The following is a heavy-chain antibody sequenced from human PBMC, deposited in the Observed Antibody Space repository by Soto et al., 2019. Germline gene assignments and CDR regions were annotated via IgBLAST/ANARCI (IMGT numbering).Heavy chain of an antibody. CDR2: INPNSGGT. J-gene: IGHJ6*02. CDR3: ARDIFFGTPPPGGNNRYYYGMDV. CDR1: GYTLTGCY. V-gene: IGHV1-2*02. Sequence: VSVKVSCKGSGYTLTGCYLHCVRQAPGQGLEWMGWINPNSGGTNYAQKFQGRVTMTRDTSTSTVYMELSSLRSEDTAVYYCARDIFFGTPPPGGNNRYYYGMDVWGQGTTVTVSS. D-gene: IGHD2-15*01.